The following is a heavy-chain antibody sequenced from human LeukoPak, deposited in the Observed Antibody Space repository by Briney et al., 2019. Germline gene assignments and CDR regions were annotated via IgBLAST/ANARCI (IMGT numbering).Heavy chain of an antibody. CDR3: AKEGREDGDYPYGMDV. CDR2: ISYDGSNK. D-gene: IGHD4-17*01. V-gene: IGHV3-30*18. J-gene: IGHJ6*02. Sequence: PGGSLRLSCAASGFTFSSYGMHWVRQAPGKGLEWVAVISYDGSNKYYADSVKGRFTNSRDNSKNTLYLQMNSLRAEDTAVYYCAKEGREDGDYPYGMDVWGQGTTVTVSS. CDR1: GFTFSSYG.